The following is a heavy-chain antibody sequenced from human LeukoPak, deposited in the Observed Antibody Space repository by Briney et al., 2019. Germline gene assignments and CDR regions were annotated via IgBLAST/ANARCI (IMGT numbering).Heavy chain of an antibody. CDR2: ISGSGGTT. CDR3: AKDRITVVRGVDY. J-gene: IGHJ4*02. D-gene: IGHD3-10*01. V-gene: IGHV3-23*01. CDR1: GFTFSSYA. Sequence: GGSLRLSCVTSGFTFSSYAMSWVRQAPGKGLEWVSAISGSGGTTYYADSVKGRFTIPRDNSKNTLYLQMNSLRAEDTAVYYCAKDRITVVRGVDYWGQGTLVTVSS.